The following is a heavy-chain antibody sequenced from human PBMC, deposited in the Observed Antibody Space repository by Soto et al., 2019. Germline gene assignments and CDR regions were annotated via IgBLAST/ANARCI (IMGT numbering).Heavy chain of an antibody. J-gene: IGHJ6*02. CDR2: ISAYNGNT. D-gene: IGHD1-7*01. V-gene: IGHV1-18*01. Sequence: AAVKVSCKASGYTFTSYGISWVRQAPGQGLEWMGWISAYNGNTNYAQKLQGRVTMTTDTSTSTGYMELRSLRSEDTAVYYCARNPGTTDYYYYYGMDVWGQGTTVTVFS. CDR3: ARNPGTTDYYYYYGMDV. CDR1: GYTFTSYG.